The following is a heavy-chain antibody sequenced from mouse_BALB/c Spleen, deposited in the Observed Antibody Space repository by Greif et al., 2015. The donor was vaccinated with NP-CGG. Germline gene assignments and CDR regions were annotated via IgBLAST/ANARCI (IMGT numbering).Heavy chain of an antibody. D-gene: IGHD2-2*01. Sequence: QVQLKESAAELARPGASVKMSCKASGYTFTSYTMHWVKQRPGQGLEWIGYINPSSGYTEYNQKFKDKTTLTADKSSSTAYMHQSRLTSEVSTVYYCARPIYYGYDSWFAYWGQGALVTVSA. CDR3: ARPIYYGYDSWFAY. CDR1: GYTFTSYT. V-gene: IGHV1-4*02. J-gene: IGHJ3*01. CDR2: INPSSGYT.